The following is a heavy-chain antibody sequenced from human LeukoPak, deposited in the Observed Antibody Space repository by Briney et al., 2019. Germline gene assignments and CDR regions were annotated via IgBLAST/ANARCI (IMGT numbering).Heavy chain of an antibody. Sequence: GASVKVSCKASGYAFTGYYMHWVRQAPGQGLEWMGWINPNSGGTNYAQKFQGRVTMIRDTSISTAYMELSRLRSDDTAVYYCARDLYCSSTSCYSLNYYYYYMDVWGKGTTVTVSS. J-gene: IGHJ6*03. V-gene: IGHV1-2*02. D-gene: IGHD2-2*01. CDR3: ARDLYCSSTSCYSLNYYYYYMDV. CDR2: INPNSGGT. CDR1: GYAFTGYY.